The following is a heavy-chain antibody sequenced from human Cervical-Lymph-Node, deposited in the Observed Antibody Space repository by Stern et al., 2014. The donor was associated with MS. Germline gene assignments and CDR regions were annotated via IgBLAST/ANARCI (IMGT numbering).Heavy chain of an antibody. CDR1: GFTFTNSD. Sequence: VQLVESGADVVQPGTSLRLSCAGSGFTFTNSDIHWVRQAPGKELEWVSVIVREGSREEYGDSVQGRFAIAIDNSTNTVYLQMNSLRSDDTAVYYCARDRDTTGWTLGAHWGQGTLVTVSS. D-gene: IGHD2/OR15-2a*01. CDR3: ARDRDTTGWTLGAH. CDR2: IVREGSRE. V-gene: IGHV3-30*03. J-gene: IGHJ4*02.